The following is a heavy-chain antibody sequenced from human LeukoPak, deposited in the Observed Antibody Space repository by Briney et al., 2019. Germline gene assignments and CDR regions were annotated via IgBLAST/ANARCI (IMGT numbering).Heavy chain of an antibody. Sequence: GGSLRLSCAASDFTFSSYSMNWVRQAPGKGLEWVSIITSTSTIYYADSVKGRFTLSRDNAKNSLYLQMNSLRDEDTAVYYCARAQYYYDSYPIDFDSWGQGTLVTVSS. D-gene: IGHD3-22*01. CDR2: ITSTSTI. CDR1: DFTFSSYS. J-gene: IGHJ4*02. V-gene: IGHV3-48*02. CDR3: ARAQYYYDSYPIDFDS.